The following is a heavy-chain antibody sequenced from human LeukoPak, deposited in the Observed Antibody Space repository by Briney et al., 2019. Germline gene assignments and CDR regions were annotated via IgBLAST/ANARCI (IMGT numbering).Heavy chain of an antibody. CDR2: ISTSSSYI. CDR3: ARGTLNIPGEHGAFDY. V-gene: IGHV3-21*01. Sequence: PGGPLRLSCAASGFTFSSYAMNWVRQAPGKGLEWVSSISTSSSYIHYADSVKGRFTISRDNAKNSLYLQMNSLRAEDTAVYYCARGTLNIPGEHGAFDYWGQGTLVTVSS. CDR1: GFTFSSYA. D-gene: IGHD1-14*01. J-gene: IGHJ4*02.